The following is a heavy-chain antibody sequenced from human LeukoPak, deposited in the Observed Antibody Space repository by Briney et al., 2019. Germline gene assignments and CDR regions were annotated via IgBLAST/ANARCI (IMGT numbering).Heavy chain of an antibody. Sequence: GGSLRLSCAASGFTFGTYTMNWVRQAPGKGLEWVSSISSSTSSIYYADSVKGRFTISRDNAKNSLSLQMNSLRADDTAVYYCARGGTLGYCSGGNCETHAFDIWGQGTMVTVSS. CDR2: ISSSTSSI. CDR1: GFTFGTYT. V-gene: IGHV3-21*01. CDR3: ARGGTLGYCSGGNCETHAFDI. D-gene: IGHD2-15*01. J-gene: IGHJ3*02.